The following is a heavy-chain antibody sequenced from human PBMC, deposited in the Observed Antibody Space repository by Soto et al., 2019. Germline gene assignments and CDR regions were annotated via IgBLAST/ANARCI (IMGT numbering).Heavy chain of an antibody. V-gene: IGHV3-53*04. D-gene: IGHD3-3*01. Sequence: PGGSLRLSCAASGFTVSSNYMSWVRQAPGKGLEWVSVIYSGGSTYYADSVKGRFTISRHNSKNTLYLQMNSLRAEDTAVYYCARVATDFWSGYPYPYYYMDVWGKGTTVTVSS. J-gene: IGHJ6*03. CDR1: GFTVSSNY. CDR2: IYSGGST. CDR3: ARVATDFWSGYPYPYYYMDV.